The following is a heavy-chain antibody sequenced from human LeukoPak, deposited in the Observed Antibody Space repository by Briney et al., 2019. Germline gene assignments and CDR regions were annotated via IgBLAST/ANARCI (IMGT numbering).Heavy chain of an antibody. J-gene: IGHJ6*02. V-gene: IGHV3-73*01. Sequence: PGGSLRLSCAASGFTFSGSVIHWVRQASGKGLEWVGRIRTTTNSYETAYAASVKGRFTISRDDSKNTAYLQMNSLKTEDTALYYCTRQDSGDYYYYYGLGVWGQGNTVTVSS. CDR3: TRQDSGDYYYYYGLGV. D-gene: IGHD4-17*01. CDR2: IRTTTNSYET. CDR1: GFTFSGSV.